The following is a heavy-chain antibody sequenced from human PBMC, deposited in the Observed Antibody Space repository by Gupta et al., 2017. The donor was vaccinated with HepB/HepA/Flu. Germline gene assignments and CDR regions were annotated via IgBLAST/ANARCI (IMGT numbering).Heavy chain of an antibody. Sequence: QVQLVQSGAEVKKPGSSVKVSCKASGGPFSSYAISWVRQAPGQGLEWMGRIIPILGIANYAQKFQGRVTITADKSTSTAYMELSSLRSEDTAVYYCARAGVYGDYPCYWGQGTLVTVSS. CDR2: IIPILGIA. D-gene: IGHD4-17*01. CDR1: GGPFSSYA. V-gene: IGHV1-69*04. CDR3: ARAGVYGDYPCY. J-gene: IGHJ4*02.